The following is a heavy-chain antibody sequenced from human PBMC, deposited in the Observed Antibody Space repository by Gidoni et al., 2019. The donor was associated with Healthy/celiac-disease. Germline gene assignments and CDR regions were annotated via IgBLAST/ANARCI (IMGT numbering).Heavy chain of an antibody. Sequence: EVQLVESGVGLVQPGRSLRLSCAASGFTFDDYAMHWVRQAPGKGLEWVSGISCNSGSIGYSDSVKGRFTISRDNAKNSLYLQMNSLRAEDTALYYCAKGYFYYYYGMDVWGQGTTVTVSS. CDR2: ISCNSGSI. V-gene: IGHV3-9*01. J-gene: IGHJ6*02. CDR3: AKGYFYYYYGMDV. CDR1: GFTFDDYA. D-gene: IGHD1-1*01.